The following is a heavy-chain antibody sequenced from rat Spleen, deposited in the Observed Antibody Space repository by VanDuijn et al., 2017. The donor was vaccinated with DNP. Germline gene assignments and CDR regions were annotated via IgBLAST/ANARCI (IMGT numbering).Heavy chain of an antibody. Sequence: EVQLVESGGGLVQPGRSMKLSCAASGFTFSNSDMAWVRQAPTKGLEWVASISTSGGSTYYRDSVKGRFTISRDNAKSTLYLQMDSLRSEDTATYYCATDFERGYWGQGVMVTVSS. CDR3: ATDFERGY. D-gene: IGHD1-11*01. CDR1: GFTFSNSD. V-gene: IGHV5-25*01. J-gene: IGHJ2*01. CDR2: ISTSGGST.